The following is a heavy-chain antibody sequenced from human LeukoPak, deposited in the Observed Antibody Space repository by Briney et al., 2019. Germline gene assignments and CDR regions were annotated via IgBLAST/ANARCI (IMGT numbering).Heavy chain of an antibody. CDR1: EFPSSNAG. J-gene: IGHJ4*02. CDR3: TTGNWGSFSY. D-gene: IGHD7-27*01. CDR2: IKSKTDGGTT. V-gene: IGHV3-15*01. Sequence: GGSLSSSCQAPEFPSSNAGITGARKAPGKGREGVGRIKSKTDGGTTDYAAPLKGRFTISRDDSKHTLYLQVNSLKTEDTAVYYCTTGNWGSFSYWGQGTLVTVSS.